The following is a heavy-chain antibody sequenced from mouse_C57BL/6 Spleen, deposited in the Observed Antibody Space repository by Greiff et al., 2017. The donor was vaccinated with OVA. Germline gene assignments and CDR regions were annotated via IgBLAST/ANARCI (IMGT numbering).Heavy chain of an antibody. J-gene: IGHJ4*01. D-gene: IGHD1-1*02. V-gene: IGHV14-4*01. CDR1: GFTIKDAC. CDR3: TKLWECSLDY. CDR2: IDPENGDT. Sequence: VQLQQSGAELVRPGASVKLSCTASGFTIKDACMHWVKQRPEQGLEWIGWIDPENGDTEYASKFQGKATITADKSSNTAYLQLSSLTSEDTAVYYCTKLWECSLDYWGQGTTVTVSS.